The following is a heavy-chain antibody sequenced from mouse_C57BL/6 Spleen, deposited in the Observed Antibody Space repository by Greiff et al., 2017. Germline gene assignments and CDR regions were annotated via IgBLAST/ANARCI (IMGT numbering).Heavy chain of an antibody. V-gene: IGHV1-53*01. Sequence: QVQLKQPGTELVKPGASVKLSCKASGYTFTSYWMHWVKQRPGQGLEWIGNINPSNGGTNYNEKFKSKATLTVDKSSSTAYMQLSSLTSEDSAVYYCARSTTVVARNWYFDVWGTGTTVTVSS. D-gene: IGHD1-1*01. CDR1: GYTFTSYW. J-gene: IGHJ1*03. CDR2: INPSNGGT. CDR3: ARSTTVVARNWYFDV.